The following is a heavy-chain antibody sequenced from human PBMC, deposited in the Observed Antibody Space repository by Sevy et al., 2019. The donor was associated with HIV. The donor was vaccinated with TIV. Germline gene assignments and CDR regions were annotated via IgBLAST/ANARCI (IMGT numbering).Heavy chain of an antibody. D-gene: IGHD2-8*02. V-gene: IGHV3-30*02. Sequence: GGSLRLSCAASGFTFNNYGMHWVRQAPGKGLEWVTFIRHDGSDEYYTDSVKGRFTISRDNSKNTVYLQMNSLRAEDTAVYYCARGRKVLLVVYAIPFDVFDIWGQGTMVTVSS. J-gene: IGHJ3*02. CDR3: ARGRKVLLVVYAIPFDVFDI. CDR2: IRHDGSDE. CDR1: GFTFNNYG.